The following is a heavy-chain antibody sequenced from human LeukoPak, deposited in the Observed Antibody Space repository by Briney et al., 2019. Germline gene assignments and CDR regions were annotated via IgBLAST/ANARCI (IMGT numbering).Heavy chain of an antibody. D-gene: IGHD4-17*01. CDR3: ATTTVTTYTNDY. V-gene: IGHV4-38-2*02. Sequence: PSETLSLTCTVSGYSISSGYYWGWIRQPPGKGLEWIGSIYHSGSTYYNPSLKSRVTISVDTSKNQFSLKLSSVTAADTAVYYCATTTVTTYTNDYWGQGTLVTVSS. CDR1: GYSISSGYY. CDR2: IYHSGST. J-gene: IGHJ4*02.